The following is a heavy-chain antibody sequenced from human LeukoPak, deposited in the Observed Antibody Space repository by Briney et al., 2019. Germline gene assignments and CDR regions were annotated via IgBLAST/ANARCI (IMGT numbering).Heavy chain of an antibody. J-gene: IGHJ4*02. CDR1: GYTFTRYG. V-gene: IGHV1-18*01. CDR2: ISGNSGNT. D-gene: IGHD5-12*01. Sequence: ASVKVSCKASGYTFTRYGIIWVRQAPGQGLEWMGWISGNSGNTNYAQRLQGRVTMTTDTSTSTAYMELWSLRSDDTAVYYCARGDGGYDFAPFDYWGQGTLVTVSS. CDR3: ARGDGGYDFAPFDY.